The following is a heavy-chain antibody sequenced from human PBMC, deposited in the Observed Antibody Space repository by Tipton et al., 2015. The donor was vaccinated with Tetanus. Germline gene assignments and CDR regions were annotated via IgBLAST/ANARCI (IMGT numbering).Heavy chain of an antibody. CDR1: GGSVRSGSYY. CDR2: VSYSGST. Sequence: TLSLTCTVSGGSVRSGSYYWNWIRQPPGKGLEWIGYVSYSGSTNSNYSLKSRVTMSMDASRNQFSLTLTSATLADTAVYYCARVLRYSTSGGWDDAFDIWGQGTLVTVSS. D-gene: IGHD2-8*02. J-gene: IGHJ3*02. V-gene: IGHV4-61*01. CDR3: ARVLRYSTSGGWDDAFDI.